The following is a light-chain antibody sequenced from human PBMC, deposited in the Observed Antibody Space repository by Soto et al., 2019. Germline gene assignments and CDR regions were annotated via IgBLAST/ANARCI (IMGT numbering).Light chain of an antibody. CDR2: DVS. J-gene: IGLJ3*02. Sequence: QSALTQPRSVSGSPGQSVTISCTGTSSDVGGYIYVSWYQQYPAKAPKVMIYDVSRRPSGVLDRFSGSKSGNTASLTISGLQAEDEAVYYCCSYAGNKTVVFGGGTKVTVL. V-gene: IGLV2-11*01. CDR3: CSYAGNKTVV. CDR1: SSDVGGYIY.